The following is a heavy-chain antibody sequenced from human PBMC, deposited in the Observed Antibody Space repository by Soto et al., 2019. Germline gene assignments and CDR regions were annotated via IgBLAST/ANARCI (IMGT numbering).Heavy chain of an antibody. V-gene: IGHV4-61*08. Sequence: SETLSLTCTVSGGSISSGDYYWSWIRQPPGKGLEWIADIYYSGSTNYNPSLKSRVSLSIDTSKNRFSLILTSVTAADTAVYYCARTLRVSSSFYFDYWGQGTLVTVSS. CDR1: GGSISSGDYY. J-gene: IGHJ4*02. CDR3: ARTLRVSSSFYFDY. CDR2: IYYSGST. D-gene: IGHD4-17*01.